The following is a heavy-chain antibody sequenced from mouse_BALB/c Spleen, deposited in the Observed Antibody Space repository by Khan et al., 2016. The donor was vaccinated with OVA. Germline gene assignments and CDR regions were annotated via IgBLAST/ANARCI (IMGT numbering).Heavy chain of an antibody. V-gene: IGHV1S136*01. J-gene: IGHJ3*01. CDR2: IYPFNDDT. CDR1: GYTFTSYV. D-gene: IGHD2-13*01. CDR3: GPVGVDYVSFAY. Sequence: VQLQQSGPELVKPGASVKMSCKASGYTFTSYVMHWVKQKPGLGLEWIGYIYPFNDDTKYNEKFKGKATLTSDKSSSTAYMELSSLTSEDSAVYYWGPVGVDYVSFAYWGQGTLVTVSA.